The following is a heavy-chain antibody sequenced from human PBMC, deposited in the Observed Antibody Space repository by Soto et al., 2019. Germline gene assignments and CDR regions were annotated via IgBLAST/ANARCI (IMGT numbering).Heavy chain of an antibody. J-gene: IGHJ5*02. Sequence: SETLSLTCTVSGGSISSYYWSWIRQPPGKGLEWIGYIYYSGSTNYNPSLKSRVTISVDTSKNQFSLKLSSVTAADTAVYYCASFRGYCSGGSCYSLNWFDPWGQGTLVTVSS. V-gene: IGHV4-59*08. CDR3: ASFRGYCSGGSCYSLNWFDP. D-gene: IGHD2-15*01. CDR1: GGSISSYY. CDR2: IYYSGST.